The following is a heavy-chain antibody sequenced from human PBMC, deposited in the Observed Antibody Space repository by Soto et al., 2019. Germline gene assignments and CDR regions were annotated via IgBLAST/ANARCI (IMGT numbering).Heavy chain of an antibody. Sequence: SETLSLACTVSGGSISSGGYYWSWIRQHPGKGLEWIGYIYYSGSTYYNPSLKSRVTISVDTSKNQFSLRLSPVTAADTAVYYCARDLWGPQQDYWGQGTLVTVSS. V-gene: IGHV4-31*03. CDR3: ARDLWGPQQDY. CDR2: IYYSGST. CDR1: GGSISSGGYY. D-gene: IGHD6-13*01. J-gene: IGHJ4*02.